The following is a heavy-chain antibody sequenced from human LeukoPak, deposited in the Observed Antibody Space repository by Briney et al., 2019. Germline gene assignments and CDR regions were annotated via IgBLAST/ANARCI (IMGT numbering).Heavy chain of an antibody. CDR3: ARQDYYDSSGYIDY. J-gene: IGHJ4*02. D-gene: IGHD3-22*01. CDR2: IYPGDSDT. CDR1: GYSFTSYW. V-gene: IGHV5-51*01. Sequence: GESLKISCKGSGYSFTSYWIGWVRQMPGKGLEWMVSIYPGDSDTRYSPSFQGQVTISADKSISTAYLQWSSLKASDTAMYYCARQDYYDSSGYIDYWGQGTLVTVSS.